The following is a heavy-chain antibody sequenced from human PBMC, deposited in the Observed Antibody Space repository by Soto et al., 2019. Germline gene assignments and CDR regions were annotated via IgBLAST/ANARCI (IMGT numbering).Heavy chain of an antibody. Sequence: SETLSLTCRVSDGSMNSDSSYWGWIRQPPGKGLEWIGVITHSGSTYHNLSLKGRVTMSVDASRNQFSLKLTSMTAADTAVYYCARLGGSVSVGYYYLWDSWGQGTLVTVSS. CDR2: ITHSGST. V-gene: IGHV4-39*01. J-gene: IGHJ4*02. CDR3: ARLGGSVSVGYYYLWDS. CDR1: DGSMNSDSSY. D-gene: IGHD3-22*01.